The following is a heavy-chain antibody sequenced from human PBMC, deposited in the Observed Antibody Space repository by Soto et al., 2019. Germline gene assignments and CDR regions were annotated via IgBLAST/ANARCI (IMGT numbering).Heavy chain of an antibody. CDR2: ISYSGNT. V-gene: IGHV4-59*01. D-gene: IGHD2-8*01. Sequence: SETLSLTCTVSGGSISNFYWRWIRQPPGKGLEWIGYISYSGNTNYNPSLKSRVSISVDTSKNQLSLNLTSVTAADTAVYYCARAPMVLSRSYFDSWGQGTPVTVS. J-gene: IGHJ4*02. CDR3: ARAPMVLSRSYFDS. CDR1: GGSISNFY.